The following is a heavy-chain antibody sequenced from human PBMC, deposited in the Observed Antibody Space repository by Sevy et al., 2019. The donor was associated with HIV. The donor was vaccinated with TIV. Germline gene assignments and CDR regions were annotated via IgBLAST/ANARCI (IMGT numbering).Heavy chain of an antibody. V-gene: IGHV4-39*01. CDR1: GGSISSSSYY. D-gene: IGHD4-4*01. J-gene: IGHJ4*02. Sequence: SETLSLTCTVSGGSISSSSYYWGWIRQPPGKGLEWIGNIYYSGSTYYNPSLTSRVTISVDTARNQFSLKLSSVTAADTAVYYCARLNSNHFDYWGQGALVIVSS. CDR2: IYYSGST. CDR3: ARLNSNHFDY.